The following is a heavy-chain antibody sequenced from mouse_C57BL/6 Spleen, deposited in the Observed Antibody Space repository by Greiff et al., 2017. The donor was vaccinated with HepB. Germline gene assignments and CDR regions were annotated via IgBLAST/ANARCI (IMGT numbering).Heavy chain of an antibody. Sequence: VQLNESGPGLVKPSQSLSLTCSVTGYSITSGYYWNWIRQFPGNKLEWMGYISYDGSNNYNPSLKNRISITRDTSKNQFFLKLNSVTTEDTATYYCARDDGSSLFDYWGQGTTLTVSS. CDR2: ISYDGSN. V-gene: IGHV3-6*01. J-gene: IGHJ2*01. CDR1: GYSITSGYY. CDR3: ARDDGSSLFDY. D-gene: IGHD1-1*01.